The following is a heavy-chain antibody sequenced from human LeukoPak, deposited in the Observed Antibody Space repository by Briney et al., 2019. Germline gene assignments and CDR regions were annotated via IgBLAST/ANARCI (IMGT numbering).Heavy chain of an antibody. CDR2: ISGSGGST. Sequence: GGSLRLSCAASGFTFSSYATSWVRQAPGKGLEWVSGISGSGGSTYYADSVKGRFTISRDNSKNTLYLQMNSLRAEDTAVYYCAKAQGYGGNSGIDYWGRGTLVTVSS. CDR3: AKAQGYGGNSGIDY. J-gene: IGHJ4*02. D-gene: IGHD4-23*01. V-gene: IGHV3-23*01. CDR1: GFTFSSYA.